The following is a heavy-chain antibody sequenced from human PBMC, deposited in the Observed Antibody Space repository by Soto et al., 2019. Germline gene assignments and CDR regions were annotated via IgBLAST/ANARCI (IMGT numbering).Heavy chain of an antibody. CDR3: ARDRCSGGTCSGNWFDP. Sequence: SETLSLTCAVYGGSFSGYYWSWIRQPPGKGLEWIGEINHSGSTNYNPSLKSRVTISVDTSKNQFSLKLSSVTAADTAVYYCARDRCSGGTCSGNWFDPWGQGTLVTVS. J-gene: IGHJ5*02. D-gene: IGHD2-15*01. CDR1: GGSFSGYY. CDR2: INHSGST. V-gene: IGHV4-34*01.